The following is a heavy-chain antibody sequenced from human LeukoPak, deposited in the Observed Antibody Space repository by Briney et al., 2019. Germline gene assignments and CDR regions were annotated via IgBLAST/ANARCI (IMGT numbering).Heavy chain of an antibody. Sequence: GGSLRLSCAASGFTVSSNYMSWVRQAPGKGLEWVSAISGSGGSTYYADSVKGRFTISRDNSKNTLYLQMNSLRAEDTAVYYCAKAKAVTIFGVARYYFDYWGQGTLVTVSS. CDR3: AKAKAVTIFGVARYYFDY. CDR1: GFTVSSNY. J-gene: IGHJ4*02. D-gene: IGHD3-3*01. V-gene: IGHV3-23*01. CDR2: ISGSGGST.